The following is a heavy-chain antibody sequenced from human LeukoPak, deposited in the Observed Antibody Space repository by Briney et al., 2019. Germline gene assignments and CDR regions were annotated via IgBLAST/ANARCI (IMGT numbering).Heavy chain of an antibody. CDR2: IIPILGIA. J-gene: IGHJ6*02. CDR3: ARAGYCTNGVCFGDYYYGMDV. Sequence: AASVKVSCKPSVGTFSSYAISWVRPAPGQGLGWMGWIIPILGIANYAQKFQGRVTITADKSTSTAYMELSSLRSEDTAVYYCARAGYCTNGVCFGDYYYGMDVWGQGTTVTVSS. CDR1: VGTFSSYA. V-gene: IGHV1-69*10. D-gene: IGHD2-8*01.